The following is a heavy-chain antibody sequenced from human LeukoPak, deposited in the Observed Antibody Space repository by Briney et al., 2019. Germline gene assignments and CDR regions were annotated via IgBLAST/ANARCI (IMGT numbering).Heavy chain of an antibody. CDR1: GFTFSNYG. D-gene: IGHD3-22*01. CDR3: ARLVSTYYDISGYSRAPPDS. CDR2: ISHDGRNI. Sequence: GGSLRLSCAASGFTFSNYGMHWVRQAPGKGLGRVALISHDGRNIYYADSVKGRFTVSRDNSENTLYLQMTSLRTEDTAVYYCARLVSTYYDISGYSRAPPDSWGQGALVTVSS. V-gene: IGHV3-30*03. J-gene: IGHJ4*02.